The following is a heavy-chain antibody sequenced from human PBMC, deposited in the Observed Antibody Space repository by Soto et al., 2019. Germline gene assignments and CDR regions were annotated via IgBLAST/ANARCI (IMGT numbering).Heavy chain of an antibody. CDR2: IYWDDDK. CDR3: AHRSGDRESY. D-gene: IGHD7-27*01. V-gene: IGHV2-5*02. CDR1: GFSLSTSGVG. J-gene: IGHJ4*02. Sequence: QITLKESGPTLVKPTQTLTLTCTFSGFSLSTSGVGVGWIRQPPGKALEWLALIYWDDDKRYSPSLKRRLTITKDTSKNQEVLTMTIMNPVDTATYYCAHRSGDRESYWGQGTLVTVSS.